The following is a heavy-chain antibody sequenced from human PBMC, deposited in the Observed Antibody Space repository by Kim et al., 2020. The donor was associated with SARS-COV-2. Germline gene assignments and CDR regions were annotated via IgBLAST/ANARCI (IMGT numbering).Heavy chain of an antibody. Sequence: SETLSLTCTASGGSISSSSYYWGWIRQPPGKGLEWIGSIYHSGSTYYNPSLKSRVTISVDTSKNQVSLKLSSVTAADTAVCYCARQALRELSYLDYWGQGTLVTVSS. CDR2: IYHSGST. CDR3: ARQALRELSYLDY. V-gene: IGHV4-39*01. J-gene: IGHJ4*02. CDR1: GGSISSSSYY. D-gene: IGHD3-16*02.